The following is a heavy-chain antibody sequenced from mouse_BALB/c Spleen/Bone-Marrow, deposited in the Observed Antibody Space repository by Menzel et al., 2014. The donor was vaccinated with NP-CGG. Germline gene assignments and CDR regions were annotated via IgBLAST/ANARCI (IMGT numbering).Heavy chain of an antibody. CDR1: GFNIKDTY. CDR2: IDPANGNT. V-gene: IGHV14-3*02. CDR3: ARWEYYAMDY. J-gene: IGHJ4*01. D-gene: IGHD4-1*01. Sequence: DVKLVESGAELVKPGASVKLSCTASGFNIKDTYMHWVKQRPEQGLEWIGRIDPANGNTKYDPKFQGKATITADTSSNTAYLQLSSLTSEDTAVYYCARWEYYAMDYWGQGTSGTVSS.